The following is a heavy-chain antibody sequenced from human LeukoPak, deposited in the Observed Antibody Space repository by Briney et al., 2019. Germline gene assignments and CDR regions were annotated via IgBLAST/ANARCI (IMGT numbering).Heavy chain of an antibody. Sequence: GESLQISCKGSGYSFSSYWIGWVRRMPGKGREWMGIIYPGDSETIYSPSFQGQVTISVDKSISTAYLQWSSLKASDIAMYYCARLGSHGSGSYYKRTYMDVWGKGTTVTISS. V-gene: IGHV5-51*01. CDR2: IYPGDSET. J-gene: IGHJ6*03. CDR3: ARLGSHGSGSYYKRTYMDV. CDR1: GYSFSSYW. D-gene: IGHD3-10*01.